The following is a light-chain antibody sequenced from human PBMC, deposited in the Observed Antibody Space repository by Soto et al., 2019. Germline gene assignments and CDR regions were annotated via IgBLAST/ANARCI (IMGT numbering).Light chain of an antibody. CDR2: KAS. CDR1: QSISSW. J-gene: IGKJ4*01. CDR3: QQYKGT. V-gene: IGKV1-5*03. Sequence: DIQMTQSPSTLSASVGDRVTITCRARQSISSWLAWYQQKPGKAPKLLIYKASSLESGVPSRFSGSGSGTDFTLTLSSLQPDDFATYYCQQYKGTVGGGTKVEIK.